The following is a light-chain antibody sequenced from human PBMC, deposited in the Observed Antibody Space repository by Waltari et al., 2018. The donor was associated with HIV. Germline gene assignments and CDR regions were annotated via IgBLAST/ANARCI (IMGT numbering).Light chain of an antibody. CDR1: QSINSW. J-gene: IGKJ1*01. V-gene: IGKV1-5*03. CDR3: QQYNSDST. Sequence: DIQMTQSPSTLSASVGDRVTITCRASQSINSWLAWYQQKPGKAPKRLIYKASSLESGVPSRFSGSGSGTEFTLTISSLQPDDFATYYCQQYNSDSTFGQGTKVEIK. CDR2: KAS.